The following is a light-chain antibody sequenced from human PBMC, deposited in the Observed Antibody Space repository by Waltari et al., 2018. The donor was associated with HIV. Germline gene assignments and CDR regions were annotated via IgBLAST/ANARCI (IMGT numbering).Light chain of an antibody. Sequence: QSALPQPASVSGSLGQSITISCTGASTNVGRYSLVSWYQHSPGQAPTLIIYDDSKRPLGISSRCSGSKSGNTASLTISGLQSEDEADYYCCSYGGDDTLVFGGGTKVTAL. CDR2: DDS. J-gene: IGLJ3*02. V-gene: IGLV2-23*01. CDR3: CSYGGDDTLV. CDR1: STNVGRYSL.